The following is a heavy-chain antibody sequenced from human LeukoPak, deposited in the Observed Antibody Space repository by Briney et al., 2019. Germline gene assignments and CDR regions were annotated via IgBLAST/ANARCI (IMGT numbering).Heavy chain of an antibody. Sequence: ASVKVSCKASGYTFTTYDINWVRQTAGQGLEWMGWVNPNSGKTGYAQKFQGRVTMTRDTSTSTVYMELSSLRSEDTAVYYCATLDSGSSRFDYWGQGTLVTVSS. CDR1: GYTFTTYD. CDR2: VNPNSGKT. J-gene: IGHJ4*02. CDR3: ATLDSGSSRFDY. V-gene: IGHV1-8*01. D-gene: IGHD1-26*01.